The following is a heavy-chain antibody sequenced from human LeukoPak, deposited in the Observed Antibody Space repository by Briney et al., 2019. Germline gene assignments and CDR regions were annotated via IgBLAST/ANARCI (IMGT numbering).Heavy chain of an antibody. CDR2: ISWDGGST. V-gene: IGHV3-43D*03. D-gene: IGHD3-10*01. CDR3: AKDGGSGSYFGLDY. Sequence: PGGSLRLSCAASGFTLDDYAMHWVRQAPGKGLEWVSLISWDGGSTYYADSVKGRFTISRDNSKNSLYLQMNSLRAEDTALYYCAKDGGSGSYFGLDYWGQGTLVTVSS. CDR1: GFTLDDYA. J-gene: IGHJ4*02.